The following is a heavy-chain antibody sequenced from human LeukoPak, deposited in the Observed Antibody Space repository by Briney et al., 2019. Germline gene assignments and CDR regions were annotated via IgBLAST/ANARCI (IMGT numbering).Heavy chain of an antibody. J-gene: IGHJ6*02. D-gene: IGHD4-17*01. CDR3: AKERVPDGDYGSSWGKFNYYGMDV. Sequence: GGSLRLSCAASGFIFRKYAMTWVRQAPGKGLEWVSTFTATRSNTYYADSVRGRFTISRDNSQNTLILQMNNLRAEDTAVYYCAKERVPDGDYGSSWGKFNYYGMDVWGQGTAVTVSS. V-gene: IGHV3-23*01. CDR2: FTATRSNT. CDR1: GFIFRKYA.